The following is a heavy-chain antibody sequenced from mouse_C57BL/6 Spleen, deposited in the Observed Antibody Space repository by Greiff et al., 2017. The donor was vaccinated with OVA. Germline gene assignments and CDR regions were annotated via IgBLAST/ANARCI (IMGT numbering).Heavy chain of an antibody. D-gene: IGHD2-3*01. J-gene: IGHJ3*01. V-gene: IGHV1-81*01. CDR3: ARRSDGPWFAY. CDR1: GYTFTSYG. CDR2: IYPRSGNT. Sequence: QVQLQQSGAELARPGASVKLSCKASGYTFTSYGISWVKQRTGQGIEWIGEIYPRSGNTYYNEKFKGKATLTADKSSSTAYMELRSLTSEDSAVYFCARRSDGPWFAYWGQGTLVTVSA.